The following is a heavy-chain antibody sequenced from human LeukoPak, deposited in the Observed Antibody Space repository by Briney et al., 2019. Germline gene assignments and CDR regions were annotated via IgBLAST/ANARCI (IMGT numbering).Heavy chain of an antibody. D-gene: IGHD2-8*01. CDR3: ARENGAFSPFGY. V-gene: IGHV4-39*07. J-gene: IGHJ4*02. Sequence: SETLSLTCTVSGGFISSSSYYWGWIRQPPGKGLEWIGSIFYSGSTYYNPSLKNRVTISVDTSKNQFSLNLTSVTAADTAVYYCARENGAFSPFGYWGQGTLVTVLS. CDR2: IFYSGST. CDR1: GGFISSSSYY.